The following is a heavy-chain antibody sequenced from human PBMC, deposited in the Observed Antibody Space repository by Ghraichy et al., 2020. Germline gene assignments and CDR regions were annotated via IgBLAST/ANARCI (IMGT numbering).Heavy chain of an antibody. D-gene: IGHD4-23*01. CDR2: IYYSGSA. J-gene: IGHJ5*02. Sequence: SETLSLTCTVSGGSLSSGGYYWSWIRKHPGKGLEWIGYIYYSGSAYYNPSLKSRVTISVDTSKNQFSLNLTSVTAADTAVYYCERDDHDYGGNAGWLDPWGQGTRVTVAS. V-gene: IGHV4-31*03. CDR3: ERDDHDYGGNAGWLDP. CDR1: GGSLSSGGYY.